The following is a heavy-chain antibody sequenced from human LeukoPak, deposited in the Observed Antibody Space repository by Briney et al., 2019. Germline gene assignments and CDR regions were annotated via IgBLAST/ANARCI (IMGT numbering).Heavy chain of an antibody. J-gene: IGHJ3*02. V-gene: IGHV4-59*13. CDR1: GGSISSNY. Sequence: PWETLSLTCTISGGSISSNYWSWIRQPPGKGLEWIGYCHYSGNTNYNPSLKSRATISVDMSKNQFSLTLNSVTAADTAVYYCARSASSTSRSAFDIWGQGTRVTASS. CDR2: CHYSGNT. CDR3: ARSASSTSRSAFDI.